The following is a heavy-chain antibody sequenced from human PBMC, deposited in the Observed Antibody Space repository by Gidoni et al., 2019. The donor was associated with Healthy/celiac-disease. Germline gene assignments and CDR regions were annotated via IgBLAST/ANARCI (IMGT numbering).Heavy chain of an antibody. Sequence: QVQLQESGPGLVKPSATLSLTCTVSGYSISSGYYWGWIRQPPGKGLEWIGSIYHSGSTYYNPSLKSRVTIAVETSKNQFSLKLSSVTAADTAVYYCASAMATGLEYWGQGTLVTVSS. J-gene: IGHJ4*02. V-gene: IGHV4-38-2*02. D-gene: IGHD5-18*01. CDR2: IYHSGST. CDR1: GYSISSGYY. CDR3: ASAMATGLEY.